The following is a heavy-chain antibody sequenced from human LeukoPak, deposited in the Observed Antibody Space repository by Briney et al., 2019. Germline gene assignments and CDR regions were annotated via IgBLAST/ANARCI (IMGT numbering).Heavy chain of an antibody. J-gene: IGHJ4*02. CDR1: GYIFTSYG. V-gene: IGHV1-18*01. D-gene: IGHD5-18*01. Sequence: GASVKVSCKASGYIFTSYGISWVRQAPGQGLEWMGWISAYNGNTNYAQKLQGRVTMTTDTSTSTAYMELRSLRSDDTAVYYCASGVDIAMDYQTTSGGAFDYWGQGTLVTVSS. CDR3: ASGVDIAMDYQTTSGGAFDY. CDR2: ISAYNGNT.